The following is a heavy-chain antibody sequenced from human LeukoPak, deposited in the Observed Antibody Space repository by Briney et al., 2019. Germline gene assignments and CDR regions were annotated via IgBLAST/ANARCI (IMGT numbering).Heavy chain of an antibody. V-gene: IGHV4-38-2*02. D-gene: IGHD1-26*01. Sequence: SETLSLTCTVSGYSISSGYYWGWIRQPPGKGLEWIGNIYHSGSTYYNPSLKSRVTISVDTSKNQFSLKLSSVTAADTAVYYCARSSGSLFDYWGQGTLVTVSS. CDR1: GYSISSGYY. J-gene: IGHJ4*02. CDR2: IYHSGST. CDR3: ARSSGSLFDY.